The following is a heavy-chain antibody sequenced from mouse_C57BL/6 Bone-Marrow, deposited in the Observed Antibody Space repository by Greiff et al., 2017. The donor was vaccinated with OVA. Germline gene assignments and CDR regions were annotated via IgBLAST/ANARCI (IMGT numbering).Heavy chain of an antibody. J-gene: IGHJ2*01. CDR1: GYTFTSYG. Sequence: QVQLKESGAELARPGASVKLSCKASGYTFTSYGISWVKQRTGQGLEWIGEIYPRSGNTYYNEKFKGKATLTADKSSSTAYMELRSLTSEDPAVYFCARSSIYDGPPSDYWGQGTTLTVSS. D-gene: IGHD2-3*01. V-gene: IGHV1-81*01. CDR2: IYPRSGNT. CDR3: ARSSIYDGPPSDY.